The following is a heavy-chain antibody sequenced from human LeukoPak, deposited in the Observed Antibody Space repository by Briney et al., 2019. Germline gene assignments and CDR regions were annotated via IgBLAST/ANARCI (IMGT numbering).Heavy chain of an antibody. CDR3: ASAPHVNYFDF. Sequence: SETLSHACTVSGDSMTNYYWSWIQQPPGMGLEWIGYISYSGSTNYNPSLKSRVTISIDTSKNQFSLKLSSVTAADTAVYYCASAPHVNYFDFWGQGALVTVST. D-gene: IGHD2/OR15-2a*01. J-gene: IGHJ4*02. CDR1: GDSMTNYY. V-gene: IGHV4-59*08. CDR2: ISYSGST.